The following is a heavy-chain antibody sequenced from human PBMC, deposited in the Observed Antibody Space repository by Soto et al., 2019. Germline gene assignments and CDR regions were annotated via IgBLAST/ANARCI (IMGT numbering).Heavy chain of an antibody. Sequence: SETLSLTFTVSGASINSYDGYWIRQPVGKGLEWIGRIYISGSTNYNPSLKSRVTMSIDTSKNQFSLKVSSVTAADAAVYYCAKYSSRSSLGKYGLDVWGQGTTVTVSS. CDR1: GASINSYD. J-gene: IGHJ6*02. CDR2: IYISGST. CDR3: AKYSSRSSLGKYGLDV. D-gene: IGHD6-13*01. V-gene: IGHV4-4*07.